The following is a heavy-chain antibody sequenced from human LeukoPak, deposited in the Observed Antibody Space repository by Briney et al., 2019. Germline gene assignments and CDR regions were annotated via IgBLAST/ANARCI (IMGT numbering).Heavy chain of an antibody. J-gene: IGHJ4*02. CDR1: GGSISSSNW. Sequence: KPSETLSLTCGVFGGSISSSNWWSWLRQPPGKGLEWIGEINHSGSTNYNPSLKSRVTISVDTSKNQFSLKLSSVTAADTAVYYCARGLAVGIVVVVAATVFDYWGQGTLVTVSS. CDR2: INHSGST. CDR3: ARGLAVGIVVVVAATVFDY. V-gene: IGHV4-4*02. D-gene: IGHD2-15*01.